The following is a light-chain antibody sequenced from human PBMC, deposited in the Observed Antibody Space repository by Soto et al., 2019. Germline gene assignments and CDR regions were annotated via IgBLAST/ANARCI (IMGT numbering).Light chain of an antibody. CDR1: NSNIGNNY. CDR2: DNN. Sequence: QSVLTQPPSVSAAPGQKVTISCSGSNSNIGNNYVSWYQHLPGTAPKLLIYDNNKRPSGIPDRFSGSKSGTSATLGITGLQTGDEGDYYCGTWDSSLSVDVFGTGTKVTVL. J-gene: IGLJ1*01. CDR3: GTWDSSLSVDV. V-gene: IGLV1-51*01.